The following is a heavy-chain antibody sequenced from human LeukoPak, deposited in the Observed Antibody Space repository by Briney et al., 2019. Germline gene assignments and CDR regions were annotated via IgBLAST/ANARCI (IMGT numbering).Heavy chain of an antibody. CDR1: GGSISGYY. D-gene: IGHD5-24*01. CDR2: IYYSGGT. Sequence: PSETMSLTCTVSGGSISGYYWSWIRQPPGKGLEWIGHIYYSGGTYYNPSLESRVTISIDTSKNQFSLKLTSVTAADTAIYYCARRWLQAFDIWGRARRLPVSS. J-gene: IGHJ3*02. V-gene: IGHV4-59*08. CDR3: ARRWLQAFDI.